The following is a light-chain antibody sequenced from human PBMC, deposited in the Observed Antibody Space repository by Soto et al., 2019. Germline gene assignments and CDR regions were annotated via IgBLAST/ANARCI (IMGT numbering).Light chain of an antibody. V-gene: IGKV3-15*01. CDR1: QSINNK. J-gene: IGKJ5*01. CDR2: GAS. Sequence: EIVMTQSPATLSVSPGERVPLSCRASQSINNKVAWYQQNPGQAPRLLIYGASTRATGISARFSGSGSGTEFTLTISSLQSEDFALYYCQQYNNWPPITFGQGTRLEIK. CDR3: QQYNNWPPIT.